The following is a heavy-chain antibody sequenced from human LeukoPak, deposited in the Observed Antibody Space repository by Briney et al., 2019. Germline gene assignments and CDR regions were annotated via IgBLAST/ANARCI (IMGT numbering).Heavy chain of an antibody. V-gene: IGHV1-24*01. Sequence: GASVKVSCKASGYTFTGYYMHWVRQAPGQGLEWMGGFDPEDGETIYAQKFQGRVTMTEDTSTDTAYMELSSLRSEDTAVYYCATGTVAGTDYYYGMDVWGQGTTVTVSS. D-gene: IGHD6-19*01. CDR2: FDPEDGET. CDR1: GYTFTGYY. CDR3: ATGTVAGTDYYYGMDV. J-gene: IGHJ6*02.